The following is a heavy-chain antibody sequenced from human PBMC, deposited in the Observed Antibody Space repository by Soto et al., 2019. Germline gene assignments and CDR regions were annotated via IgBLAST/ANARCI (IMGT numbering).Heavy chain of an antibody. Sequence: PGGSLRLSCAASGFTFSSYGMHWVRQAPGKGLEWVAVISYDGSNKYYADSVKGRFTISRDNSKNTLYLQMNSLRAEDTAVYYCAKDGRYSSSWYYYGMDVWGQGTTVT. D-gene: IGHD6-13*01. CDR3: AKDGRYSSSWYYYGMDV. CDR2: ISYDGSNK. CDR1: GFTFSSYG. J-gene: IGHJ6*02. V-gene: IGHV3-30*18.